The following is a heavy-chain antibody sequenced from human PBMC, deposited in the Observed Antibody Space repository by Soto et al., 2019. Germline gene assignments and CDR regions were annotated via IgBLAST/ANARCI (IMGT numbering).Heavy chain of an antibody. D-gene: IGHD6-19*01. Sequence: EVQLLESGGGLVQPGGSLRLSCVGSGFFFSSYTMTWVRQAPGKGLEWVSSFSATSENTYYADSVRGRFTISRDNSKNTLFLQTSILTAEDTAMYYCAKARDQQWVRLPFDYWGQEILVIVSS. CDR2: FSATSENT. CDR1: GFFFSSYT. J-gene: IGHJ4*02. CDR3: AKARDQQWVRLPFDY. V-gene: IGHV3-23*01.